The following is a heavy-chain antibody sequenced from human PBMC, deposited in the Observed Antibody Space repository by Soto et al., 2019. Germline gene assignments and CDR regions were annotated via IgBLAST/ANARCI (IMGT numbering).Heavy chain of an antibody. J-gene: IGHJ1*01. CDR1: GFTFSSYA. Sequence: GGSLRLSCAASGFTFSSYAMSWVRQAPGKGLEWVSAISGSGGSTYYADSVKGRFTISRDNSKNTLYLQMNSLKAEDTAVYNCAKGDVVLMVYAIHFQHWGQGTLVTVSS. D-gene: IGHD2-8*01. V-gene: IGHV3-23*01. CDR3: AKGDVVLMVYAIHFQH. CDR2: ISGSGGST.